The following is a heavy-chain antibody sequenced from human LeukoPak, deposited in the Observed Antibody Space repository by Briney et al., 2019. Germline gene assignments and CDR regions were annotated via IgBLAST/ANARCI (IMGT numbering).Heavy chain of an antibody. V-gene: IGHV4-39*01. CDR2: IYYSGST. D-gene: IGHD4-17*01. CDR3: ARPPSTVTNRWYFDL. Sequence: SETLSLTCTVSGGSISSSSYYWGWIRQPPGKGLEWIGSIYYSGSTYYNPSLKSRVTISVDTSKNQFSLKLSSVTAADTAVYYCARPPSTVTNRWYFDLWGRGTLVTVSS. CDR1: GGSISSSSYY. J-gene: IGHJ2*01.